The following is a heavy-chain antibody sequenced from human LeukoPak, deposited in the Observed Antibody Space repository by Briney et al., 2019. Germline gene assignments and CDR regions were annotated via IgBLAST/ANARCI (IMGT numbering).Heavy chain of an antibody. V-gene: IGHV3-30*02. CDR2: IRNDGSDK. J-gene: IGHJ4*02. CDR3: VRDADWSFDY. D-gene: IGHD2-21*01. Sequence: GGSLRLSCVASGFRFSSNGMHWVRQAPGKGLEWVTFIRNDGSDKYYADSVKGRFTISRDTSKNTVYVQMNSLRSEDTAVYYCVRDADWSFDYWGQGTLVTVSS. CDR1: GFRFSSNG.